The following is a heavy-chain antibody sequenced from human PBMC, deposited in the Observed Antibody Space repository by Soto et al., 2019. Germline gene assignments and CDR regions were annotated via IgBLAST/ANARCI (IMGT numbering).Heavy chain of an antibody. J-gene: IGHJ5*02. CDR2: IYYSGST. D-gene: IGHD6-13*01. CDR1: GGSISSYY. V-gene: IGHV4-59*01. Sequence: SETLSLTCTVSGGSISSYYWSWIRQPPGKGLEWIGYIYYSGSTNYNPSLKSRVTISVDTSKNQFSLKLSSVTAADTAVYYCARGLPADGTGIWFDPWGQGTLVTVSS. CDR3: ARGLPADGTGIWFDP.